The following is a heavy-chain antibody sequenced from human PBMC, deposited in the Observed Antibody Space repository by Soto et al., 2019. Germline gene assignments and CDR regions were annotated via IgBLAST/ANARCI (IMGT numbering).Heavy chain of an antibody. D-gene: IGHD6-19*01. CDR1: GGSISSGGYY. CDR2: INHSGST. J-gene: IGHJ4*02. V-gene: IGHV4-34*01. Sequence: SETLSLTCAVSGGSISSGGYYWSWIRQPPGKGLEWIGEINHSGSTNYNPSLKSRVTVSVDTSKNQFSLKLSSVTAADTAVYYCARGQPRYSSGWYGGFDYWGQGTLVTVSS. CDR3: ARGQPRYSSGWYGGFDY.